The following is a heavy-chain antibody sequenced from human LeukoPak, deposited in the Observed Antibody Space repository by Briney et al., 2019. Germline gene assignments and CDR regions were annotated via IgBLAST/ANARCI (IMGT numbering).Heavy chain of an antibody. CDR1: GFTFSSYA. J-gene: IGHJ4*02. V-gene: IGHV3-30*04. D-gene: IGHD6-13*01. CDR2: ISYDGSNK. CDR3: ARGDSSSWNNYFDY. Sequence: GGSLRLSCAASGFTFSSYAMHWVRQAPGKGLEWVAVISYDGSNKYYADSVKGRFTISRDNSKNTLYLQMNSLRAEDTAVYYCARGDSSSWNNYFDYWGQGTLVTVSS.